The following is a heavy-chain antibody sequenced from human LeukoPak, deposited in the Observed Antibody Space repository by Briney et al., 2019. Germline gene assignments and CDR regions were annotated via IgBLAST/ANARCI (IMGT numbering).Heavy chain of an antibody. Sequence: PSETLSLTCTVSGGSISSSSWSWLRQPPGMGLEWIGYIYDSGSTNYNPSLKSRVTMSIDTSKNQFSLKLNSVTAADTAVYYCARQYYDRTACDIWGQGTMVTVSS. D-gene: IGHD3-22*01. CDR3: ARQYYDRTACDI. CDR1: GGSISSSS. CDR2: IYDSGST. V-gene: IGHV4-59*08. J-gene: IGHJ3*02.